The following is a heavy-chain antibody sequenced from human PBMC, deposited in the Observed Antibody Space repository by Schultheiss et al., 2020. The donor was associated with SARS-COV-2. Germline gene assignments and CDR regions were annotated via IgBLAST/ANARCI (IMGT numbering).Heavy chain of an antibody. Sequence: GGSLRLSYAASGFTFSSYAMHWVRQAPGKGLEWVAVISYDGSNKYYADSVKGRFTISRDNSKNTLYLQMNSLRAEDTAVYYCAKGWKTIFGVVIMDYYFDYWGQGTLVTVSS. CDR3: AKGWKTIFGVVIMDYYFDY. J-gene: IGHJ4*02. V-gene: IGHV3-30*07. CDR2: ISYDGSNK. D-gene: IGHD3-3*01. CDR1: GFTFSSYA.